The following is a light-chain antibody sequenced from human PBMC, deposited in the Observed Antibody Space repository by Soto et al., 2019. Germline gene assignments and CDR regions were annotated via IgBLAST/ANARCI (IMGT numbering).Light chain of an antibody. J-gene: IGKJ4*01. V-gene: IGKV3-11*01. CDR1: QSISRY. CDR3: QQRQFWPPLT. Sequence: ETVLTQSPATLSLSPGERATLSCRASQSISRYLAWYQQKPGQAPRLLIYDASNRATGIPARFSGSGSGTDFTLTISSLEPEDFAVYYCQQRQFWPPLTFGGGTKVEIK. CDR2: DAS.